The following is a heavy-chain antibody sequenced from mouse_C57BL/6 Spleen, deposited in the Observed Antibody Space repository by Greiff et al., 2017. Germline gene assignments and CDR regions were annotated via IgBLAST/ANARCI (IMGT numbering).Heavy chain of an antibody. CDR2: ISYDGSN. CDR1: GYSITSGYY. CDR3: ARSTMVTTGGFGY. V-gene: IGHV3-6*01. D-gene: IGHD2-2*01. J-gene: IGHJ3*01. Sequence: VQLKESGPGLVKPSQSLSLTCSVTGYSITSGYYWNWIRQFPGNKLEWMGYISYDGSNNYNPSLKNRISITRDTSKNQFFLKLNSVTTEDTATYYCARSTMVTTGGFGYWGQGTLVTVSA.